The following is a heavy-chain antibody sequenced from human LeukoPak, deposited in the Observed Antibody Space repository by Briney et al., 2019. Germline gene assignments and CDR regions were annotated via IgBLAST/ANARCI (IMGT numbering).Heavy chain of an antibody. D-gene: IGHD2-2*01. CDR2: ISSSSSTI. J-gene: IGHJ6*03. CDR3: ARSAPEVYCSSTSCYLPQNYYYYYMDG. Sequence: GGSLRLSCAASGFTFSSYSMNWVRQAPGKGLEWVSYISSSSSTIYYADSVKGRFTISRDNAKNSLYLQMNSLRAEDTAVYYCARSAPEVYCSSTSCYLPQNYYYYYMDGWGKGTTVTVSS. V-gene: IGHV3-48*01. CDR1: GFTFSSYS.